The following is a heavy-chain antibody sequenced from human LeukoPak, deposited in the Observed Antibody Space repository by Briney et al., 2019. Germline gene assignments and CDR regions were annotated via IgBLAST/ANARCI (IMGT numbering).Heavy chain of an antibody. D-gene: IGHD3-22*01. Sequence: TSETLSLTCTVSGGSFSSYYWTWIRQPPGKGLEWIGSIYHSGSTYYNPSLKSRVIISLDTSKNQFSLKLSSVTAADTAMYYCARDSDYNDSSGYHYWGQGTLVTVSS. CDR1: GGSFSSYY. CDR3: ARDSDYNDSSGYHY. J-gene: IGHJ4*02. V-gene: IGHV4-38-2*02. CDR2: IYHSGST.